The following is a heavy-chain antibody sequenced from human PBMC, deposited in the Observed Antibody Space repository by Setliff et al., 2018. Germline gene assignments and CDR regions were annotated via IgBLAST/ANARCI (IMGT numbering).Heavy chain of an antibody. J-gene: IGHJ3*01. V-gene: IGHV4-4*02. Sequence: SETLSLTCTVSGGSISSSNWWSWVRQPPRKGLEWIGEINHSGSTNYNPSLKSRVTLFVDTSKDQFSLRLTSMAAADTAVYYCARQVEMATIAFDVWGQGTMVTVSS. CDR2: INHSGST. CDR3: ARQVEMATIAFDV. D-gene: IGHD5-12*01. CDR1: GGSISSSNW.